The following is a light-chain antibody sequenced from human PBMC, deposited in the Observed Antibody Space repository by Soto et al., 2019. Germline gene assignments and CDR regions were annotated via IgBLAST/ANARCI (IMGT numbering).Light chain of an antibody. J-gene: IGKJ1*01. CDR1: QSISSW. Sequence: DVQITQSPSTVSASVSYRVPFPCRASQSISSWLAWYQQKPGKAPKLLIYKAYSLESGVPSRFSGSGSGTEFTLTISSLQPDDFATYYCQQYNSYSRKFGQGTKV. CDR3: QQYNSYSRK. CDR2: KAY. V-gene: IGKV1-5*03.